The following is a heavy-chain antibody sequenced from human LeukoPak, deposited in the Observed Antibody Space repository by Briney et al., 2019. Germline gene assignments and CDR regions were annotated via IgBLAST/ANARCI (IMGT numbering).Heavy chain of an antibody. CDR3: AAQPGDYYDSSGYYYPFDY. CDR2: IIPIFGTA. Sequence: GSSVKVSCKASGGTFSSYAISWVRQAPGQGLEWMGGIIPIFGTANYAQKFQGRVTITADESTSTAYMELSSLRSEDTAVYYCAAQPGDYYDSSGYYYPFDYWGQGTLVTVSS. V-gene: IGHV1-69*01. D-gene: IGHD3-22*01. CDR1: GGTFSSYA. J-gene: IGHJ4*02.